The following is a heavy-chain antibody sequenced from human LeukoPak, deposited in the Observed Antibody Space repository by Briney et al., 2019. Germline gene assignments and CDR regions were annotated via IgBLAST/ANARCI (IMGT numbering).Heavy chain of an antibody. CDR2: INPNSGGT. Sequence: ASVKVSCKASGYTFTSYAMNWVRQAPGQGLEWMGWINPNSGGTNYAQKFQGRVTMTRDTSISTAYMELSRLRSDDTAVYYCASDGDYGGNSGVWFDPWGQGTLVTVSS. CDR1: GYTFTSYA. J-gene: IGHJ5*02. V-gene: IGHV1-2*02. D-gene: IGHD4-23*01. CDR3: ASDGDYGGNSGVWFDP.